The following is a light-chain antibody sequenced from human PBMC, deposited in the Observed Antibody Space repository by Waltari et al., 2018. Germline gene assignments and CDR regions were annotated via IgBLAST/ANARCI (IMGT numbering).Light chain of an antibody. Sequence: QLVLTQSPSASASLGASVKLTCTLSSGHSSNVIAWLQQQPEKGPRYLMKVNGDGSHSKGDEIPDRFSGSSSGAERYLTISSVQPEDEADYYGQTGGHGTWVFGGGTKLTVL. CDR2: VNGDGSH. J-gene: IGLJ3*02. CDR3: QTGGHGTWV. CDR1: SGHSSNV. V-gene: IGLV4-69*01.